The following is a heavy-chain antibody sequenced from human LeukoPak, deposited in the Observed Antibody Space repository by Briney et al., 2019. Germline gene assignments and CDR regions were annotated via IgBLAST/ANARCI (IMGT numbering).Heavy chain of an antibody. V-gene: IGHV4-61*02. CDR2: IYTSGST. CDR3: ARRGRVVSGSYDWFDP. Sequence: SQTLSLTCTVSGGSVTSGNYYWNWIRQPAGKGLEWIGRIYTSGSTNYNPSLKSRVTMSVDTSKNQFSLKLSSVTAADTAVYYCARRGRVVSGSYDWFDPWGQGTLVTVSS. J-gene: IGHJ5*02. CDR1: GGSVTSGNYY. D-gene: IGHD2-21*01.